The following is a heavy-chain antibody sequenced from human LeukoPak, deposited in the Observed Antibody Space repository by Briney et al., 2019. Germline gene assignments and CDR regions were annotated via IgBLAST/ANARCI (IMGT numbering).Heavy chain of an antibody. CDR2: ISSSGSTI. Sequence: PGGSLRLSCAASGFTFSDYYMSWIRQAPGKGLEWVSYISSSGSTIYYADSVKGRFTISRDNAKNSLYLQMNSLRAEDTAVYYCAMVVVRGEYMDVWGKGTTVTVSS. J-gene: IGHJ6*03. CDR1: GFTFSDYY. CDR3: AMVVVRGEYMDV. V-gene: IGHV3-11*04. D-gene: IGHD3-10*01.